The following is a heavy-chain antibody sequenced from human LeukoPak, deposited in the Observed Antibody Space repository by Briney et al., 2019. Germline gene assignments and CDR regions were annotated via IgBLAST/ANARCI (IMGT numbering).Heavy chain of an antibody. Sequence: GGSLRLSCAVTGFTVSGDSMSWVRQAPGKGLEWVSVIYSGGSTYYADSVKGRFTISRDNSKNMLYLEMNSLRAEDTAVYYCARHDWFDPWGQGTLVTVSS. V-gene: IGHV3-53*01. J-gene: IGHJ5*02. CDR2: IYSGGST. D-gene: IGHD3-3*01. CDR3: ARHDWFDP. CDR1: GFTVSGDS.